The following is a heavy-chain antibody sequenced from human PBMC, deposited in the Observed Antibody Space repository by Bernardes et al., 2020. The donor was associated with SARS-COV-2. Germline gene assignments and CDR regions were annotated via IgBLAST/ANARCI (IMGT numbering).Heavy chain of an antibody. D-gene: IGHD1-20*01. J-gene: IGHJ4*02. CDR1: GFNFRTYG. V-gene: IGHV3-23*01. CDR2: IHRGDGTT. Sequence: GGSLRLSCAASGFNFRTYGMTWVRQAPGKALEWVSAIHRGDGTTYYADSVKGRFTISRDNSKNMLYLQMNSLRVEDTAVYYCASNWNFPFYFDFWGQGILISVSS. CDR3: ASNWNFPFYFDF.